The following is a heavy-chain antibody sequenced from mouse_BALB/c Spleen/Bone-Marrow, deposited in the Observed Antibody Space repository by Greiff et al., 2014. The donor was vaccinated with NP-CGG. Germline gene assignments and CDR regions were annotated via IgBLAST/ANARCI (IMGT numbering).Heavy chain of an antibody. CDR2: INPGSGGA. V-gene: IGHV1-54*01. Sequence: QVQLQQPGAELVRPRTSVKVSCKASGYAFTNYLIEWVKQRPVQGLEWIGVINPGSGGANYNAKFKGKATLTADKSSSTAYMQLSSLTSDDSAVYFCAREWTARAVDYWGQGTTLTVSS. CDR1: GYAFTNYL. J-gene: IGHJ2*01. D-gene: IGHD3-2*01. CDR3: AREWTARAVDY.